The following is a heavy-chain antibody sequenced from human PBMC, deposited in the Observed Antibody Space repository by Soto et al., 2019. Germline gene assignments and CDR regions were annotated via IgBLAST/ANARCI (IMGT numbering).Heavy chain of an antibody. CDR2: IYPGDSDT. CDR3: ARRPAARGYSYGCFDY. CDR1: GYSFTSYW. Sequence: PGESLKISCKGSGYSFTSYWIGWVRQMPGKGLEWMGIIYPGDSDTRYSPSFQGQVTISADKSISTAYLQWSSLKASDTAMYYCARRPAARGYSYGCFDYWGQGTLVTVSS. D-gene: IGHD5-18*01. J-gene: IGHJ4*02. V-gene: IGHV5-51*01.